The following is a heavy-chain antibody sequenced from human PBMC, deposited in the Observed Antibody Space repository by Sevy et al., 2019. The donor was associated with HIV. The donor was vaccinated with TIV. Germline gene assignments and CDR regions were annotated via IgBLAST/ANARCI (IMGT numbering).Heavy chain of an antibody. CDR1: GDSFSNEY. CDR3: ARISQYYYYAVDV. D-gene: IGHD3-10*01. J-gene: IGHJ6*02. Sequence: SETLSLTCSVSGDSFSNEYWSWIRQPPGKGLEWIGYFYYSRSTNYNPSLKSRLTISVDTSKKQFSLKLRSVTAADTAVYYCARISQYYYYAVDVWGQGTTVTVSS. V-gene: IGHV4-59*01. CDR2: FYYSRST.